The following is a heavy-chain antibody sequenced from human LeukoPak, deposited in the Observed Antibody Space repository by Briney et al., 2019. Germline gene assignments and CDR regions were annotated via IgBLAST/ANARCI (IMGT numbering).Heavy chain of an antibody. CDR2: ISSSSSYI. Sequence: PGGSLRLSCAASGFTVSSYSMNWVRQTPGKGLEWVSSISSSSSYIYYADSVKGRFTISRDNAKNSLYLQMNSLRAEDTAVYYCARSPTYIVGATTVGYWGQGTLVTVSS. CDR3: ARSPTYIVGATTVGY. D-gene: IGHD1-26*01. CDR1: GFTVSSYS. J-gene: IGHJ4*02. V-gene: IGHV3-21*01.